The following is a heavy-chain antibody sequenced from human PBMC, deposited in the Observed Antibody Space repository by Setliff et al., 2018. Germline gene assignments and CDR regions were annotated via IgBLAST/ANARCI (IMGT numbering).Heavy chain of an antibody. J-gene: IGHJ2*01. D-gene: IGHD2-21*01. Sequence: PSETLSLTCSVSGGSITGGGYYWNWIRQPAGKGLEWIGRLSTSLSSSGTATYNPSLKSRATIYVGPADNQLSLRLDSVTAADTATYYCARAQVVFAISAPVWYFEVWGRGTQVTVSS. V-gene: IGHV4-61*02. CDR3: ARAQVVFAISAPVWYFEV. CDR2: LSTSLSSSGTA. CDR1: GGSITGGGYY.